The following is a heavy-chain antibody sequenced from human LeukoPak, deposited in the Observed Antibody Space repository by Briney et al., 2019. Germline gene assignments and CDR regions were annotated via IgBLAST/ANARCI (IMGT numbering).Heavy chain of an antibody. CDR3: ARYYYDSSGYPYYLDY. D-gene: IGHD3-22*01. J-gene: IGHJ4*02. CDR1: GFTFSSYA. Sequence: GGSLRLSCEASGFTFSSYAMSWVRQAPGKGLEWVSVISGSGDSTYYADSVKGRFTISRDNSKNTMYLQMNSLRVEDTAVYYCARYYYDSSGYPYYLDYWGQGTLVTVSS. V-gene: IGHV3-23*01. CDR2: ISGSGDST.